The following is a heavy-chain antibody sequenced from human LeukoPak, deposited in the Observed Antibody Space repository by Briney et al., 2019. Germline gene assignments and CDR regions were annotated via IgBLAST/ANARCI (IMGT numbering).Heavy chain of an antibody. CDR3: ARDLSASLPDY. CDR1: GYTFIGYG. Sequence: GSVKVSCKASGYTFIGYGISWVRQAPGQGLEWMGWISAYNGNTNYVQNLQGRVTMTTDTSTSTAYMELRSLTSDDTAVYYCARDLSASLPDYWGQGTLVTVSS. V-gene: IGHV1-18*01. J-gene: IGHJ4*02. CDR2: ISAYNGNT. D-gene: IGHD1-26*01.